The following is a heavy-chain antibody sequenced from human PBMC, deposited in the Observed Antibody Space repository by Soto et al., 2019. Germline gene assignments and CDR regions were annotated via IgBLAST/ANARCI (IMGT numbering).Heavy chain of an antibody. Sequence: QVQLQESGPGLVNPSETLSLTCTVSGGSVTSSTSSWAWVRQPPGKGLHWIGTIFSGHGTYYNPSHESRVTKSLDTSKIQFSLELTSVTAADTAVYYCARQPTGYPNWFDAWGRGTLVIVSS. D-gene: IGHD3-9*01. CDR2: IFSGHGT. CDR3: ARQPTGYPNWFDA. CDR1: GGSVTSSTSS. J-gene: IGHJ5*02. V-gene: IGHV4-39*01.